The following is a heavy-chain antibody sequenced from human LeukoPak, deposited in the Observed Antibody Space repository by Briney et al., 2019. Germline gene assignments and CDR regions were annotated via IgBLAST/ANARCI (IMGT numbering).Heavy chain of an antibody. Sequence: ASVKVSCKASGYTFTGYYMHWVRQAPGQGLEGMGWMNPNIGNTGYAQTLQGRGTMTRNTSISTAYMELSSMRSEATAVYYCARGPGLDAFDIWGQGTMVTVSS. CDR2: MNPNIGNT. J-gene: IGHJ3*02. CDR1: GYTFTGYY. V-gene: IGHV1-8*02. CDR3: ARGPGLDAFDI.